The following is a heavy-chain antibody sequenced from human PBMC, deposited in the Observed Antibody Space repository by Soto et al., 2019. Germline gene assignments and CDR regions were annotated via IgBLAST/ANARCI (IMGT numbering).Heavy chain of an antibody. CDR2: INAGNGNT. J-gene: IGHJ4*02. V-gene: IGHV1-3*01. Sequence: ASVKVSCKASGYTFTSYAMHWVRQAPGQRLEWMGWINAGNGNTKYSEKFQGRVTITRDTSASTAYMELSSLRSEDTAVYYCARVPSRGYSGYDPAMDYWGQGTLVTVSS. CDR3: ARVPSRGYSGYDPAMDY. CDR1: GYTFTSYA. D-gene: IGHD5-12*01.